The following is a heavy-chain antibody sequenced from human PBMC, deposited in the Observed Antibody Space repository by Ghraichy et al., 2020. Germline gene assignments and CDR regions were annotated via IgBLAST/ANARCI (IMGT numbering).Heavy chain of an antibody. CDR3: ARIPRTTYWFDP. Sequence: SGPTLVKPTETLTLTCTVSGFSLSNARMGVSWIRQPPGKALEWLAHIFSNDEKSYSTSLKSSLTISKDTSKSQVVLTMTNMDPVDTATYYCARIPRTTYWFDPWGQGTLVTVSS. D-gene: IGHD1-7*01. J-gene: IGHJ5*02. V-gene: IGHV2-26*01. CDR1: GFSLSNARMG. CDR2: IFSNDEK.